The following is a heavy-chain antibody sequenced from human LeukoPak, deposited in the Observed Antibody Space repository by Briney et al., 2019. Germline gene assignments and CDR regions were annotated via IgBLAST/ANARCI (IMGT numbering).Heavy chain of an antibody. CDR1: GFTFSSYT. CDR2: ISSSSSYI. J-gene: IGHJ4*02. CDR3: ARPLSGTTDFGY. D-gene: IGHD1-20*01. V-gene: IGHV3-21*01. Sequence: PGGSLRLSCAASGFTFSSYTMNWVRQAPGKGLEWVSLISSSSSYIFYADSVKGRFTISRDNAKKSLYLQMNSLRAEDTAVYYCARPLSGTTDFGYWGQGTLVAVSS.